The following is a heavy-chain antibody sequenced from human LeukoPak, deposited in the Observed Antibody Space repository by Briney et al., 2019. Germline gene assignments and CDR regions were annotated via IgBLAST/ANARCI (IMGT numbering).Heavy chain of an antibody. CDR1: GFTFSGNA. J-gene: IGHJ4*02. V-gene: IGHV3-23*01. CDR3: AKDVTLTDAPRYFDQ. CDR2: ISGSGGST. Sequence: GGSLRLSCAASGFTFSGNAMSWVRQAPGKGLQWVSAISGSGGSTYYADSVTGRFTISRDNSKNTLYLQMNSLRAEDTAVYYCAKDVTLTDAPRYFDQWGQGTLVTVSS. D-gene: IGHD7-27*01.